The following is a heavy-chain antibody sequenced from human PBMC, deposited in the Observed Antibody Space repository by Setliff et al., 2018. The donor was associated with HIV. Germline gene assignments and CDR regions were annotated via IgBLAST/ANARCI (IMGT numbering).Heavy chain of an antibody. J-gene: IGHJ3*02. D-gene: IGHD3-22*01. CDR2: IYHSGST. Sequence: PSETLSLTCTVSGYSISSGYYWGWIRQPPGKGLEWIGSIYHSGSTYYNPSLKSRVTISVDTSKNQFSLKLSSVTAADTAVYYCASVSRDDSSGYFPMLGAFDIWGQGTMVTVSS. V-gene: IGHV4-38-2*02. CDR3: ASVSRDDSSGYFPMLGAFDI. CDR1: GYSISSGYY.